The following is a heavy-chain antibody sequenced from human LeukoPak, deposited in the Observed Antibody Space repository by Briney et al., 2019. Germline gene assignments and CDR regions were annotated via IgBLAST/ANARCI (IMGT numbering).Heavy chain of an antibody. CDR3: ARGPRIAAAGTGLRWFDP. Sequence: GASVKVPCKASGYTFTSYAMHWVRQAPGQRLEWMGWINAGNGNTKYSQKFQGRVTITRDTSASTAYMELSSLRSEDTAVYYCARGPRIAAAGTGLRWFDPWGQGTLVTVSS. V-gene: IGHV1-3*01. D-gene: IGHD6-13*01. J-gene: IGHJ5*02. CDR2: INAGNGNT. CDR1: GYTFTSYA.